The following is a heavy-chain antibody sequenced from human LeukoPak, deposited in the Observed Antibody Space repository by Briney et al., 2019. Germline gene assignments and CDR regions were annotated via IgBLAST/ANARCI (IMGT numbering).Heavy chain of an antibody. CDR2: ISYDGSNK. V-gene: IGHV3-30*03. CDR1: GFTFSNYG. CDR3: ARDNIYLAADGIDAFDI. J-gene: IGHJ3*02. D-gene: IGHD6-13*01. Sequence: PGGSLRLSCAASGFTFSNYGMHWVRQAPGKGLEWVAVISYDGSNKYYADSVKGRFTISRDNSKNTLYLQMNSLRAEDTAVYYCARDNIYLAADGIDAFDIWGQGTMVTVSS.